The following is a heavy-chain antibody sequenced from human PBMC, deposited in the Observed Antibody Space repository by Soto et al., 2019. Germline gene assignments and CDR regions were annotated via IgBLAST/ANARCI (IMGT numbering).Heavy chain of an antibody. CDR1: GGTFNSFG. V-gene: IGHV1-69*01. Sequence: QVHVVQSGAEVKKPGSSVKVTCKAFGGTFNSFGINWVRQAPGQGLEWMGGIIPVFGTTKYAQKFRDRVTLVANGSTSTSYMELSSLAPDDTAVYYCAIEVWGRGGYYLDSWGQGTLVTVSS. CDR3: AIEVWGRGGYYLDS. D-gene: IGHD7-27*01. CDR2: IIPVFGTT. J-gene: IGHJ4*02.